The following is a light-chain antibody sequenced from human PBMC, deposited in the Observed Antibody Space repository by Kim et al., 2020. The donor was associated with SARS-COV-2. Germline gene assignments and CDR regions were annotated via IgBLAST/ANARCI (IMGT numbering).Light chain of an antibody. CDR2: SKN. CDR3: AAWDDSLNAFYV. V-gene: IGLV1-44*01. CDR1: SSNTGSNT. Sequence: TSGRRCPSSCAGSSSNTGSNTENLYQQLPGTAPNLPIYSKNQRPSGVPDRFSGSKSGTSASLAISGLQSEDEADYYCAAWDDSLNAFYVFGTGTKVTVL. J-gene: IGLJ1*01.